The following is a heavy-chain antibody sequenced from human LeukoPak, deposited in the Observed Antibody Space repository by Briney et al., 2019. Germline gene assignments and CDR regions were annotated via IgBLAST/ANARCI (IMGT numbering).Heavy chain of an antibody. Sequence: ASVTDSCKVSGYTLTELSMHWVRQAPAKGREWMGGFVPEEGESIYLQTFQGRVTMPENTCTDTAYMSLSSLRSEDTAVYCCATPQYDILTGDLNWFYPWGEGTLVTVSS. CDR2: FVPEEGES. D-gene: IGHD3-9*01. J-gene: IGHJ5*02. CDR1: GYTLTELS. CDR3: ATPQYDILTGDLNWFYP. V-gene: IGHV1-24*01.